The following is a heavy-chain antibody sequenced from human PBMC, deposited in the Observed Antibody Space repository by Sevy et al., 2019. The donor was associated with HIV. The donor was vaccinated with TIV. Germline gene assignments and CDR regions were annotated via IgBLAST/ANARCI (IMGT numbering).Heavy chain of an antibody. Sequence: GGSLRLSCAASGFTFSSYGMHWVRQAPGKGLEWVAVISYDGSNKYYADSVKGRFTISRDNSKNTLYRQMNSLRAEDTAVYYCAAEATLAYCGGDCYWRAFDIWGQGTMVTVSS. V-gene: IGHV3-30*03. CDR1: GFTFSSYG. D-gene: IGHD2-21*01. CDR2: ISYDGSNK. J-gene: IGHJ3*02. CDR3: AAEATLAYCGGDCYWRAFDI.